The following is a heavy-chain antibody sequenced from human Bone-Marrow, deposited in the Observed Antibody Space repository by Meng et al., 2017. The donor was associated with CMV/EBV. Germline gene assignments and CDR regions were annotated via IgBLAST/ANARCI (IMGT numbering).Heavy chain of an antibody. CDR3: AKDARSVGSGTYYEVNYLDY. Sequence: GESLKISCAASGFTFSSYSMNWVRQAPGKGLEWVSSISSSSSYIYYADSVKGRFTISRDNAKNSLYLQMNSLRAEDTAVYYCAKDARSVGSGTYYEVNYLDYWGQGTPVTVSS. CDR1: GFTFSSYS. V-gene: IGHV3-21*01. CDR2: ISSSSSYI. J-gene: IGHJ4*02. D-gene: IGHD3-10*01.